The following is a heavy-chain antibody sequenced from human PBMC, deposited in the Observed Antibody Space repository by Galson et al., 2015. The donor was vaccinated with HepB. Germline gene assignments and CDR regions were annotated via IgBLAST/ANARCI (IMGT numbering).Heavy chain of an antibody. D-gene: IGHD1-1*01. CDR1: GDSITSGGYF. CDR3: AREGGGEDIRETTGMDV. J-gene: IGHJ6*02. Sequence: LSLTCTVSGDSITSGGYFWNWVRQFPGKGLEWTGYIYHNGSTYYNPSLQGRVSISLDTSRTQFSLSLTSVTPADTTVYYCAREGGGEDIRETTGMDVWGQGTTVTVSS. CDR2: IYHNGST. V-gene: IGHV4-31*03.